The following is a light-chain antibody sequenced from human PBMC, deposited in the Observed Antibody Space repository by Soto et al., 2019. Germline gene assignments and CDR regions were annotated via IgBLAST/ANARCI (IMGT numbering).Light chain of an antibody. CDR1: QSVSIL. CDR3: QQYNNWPLT. V-gene: IGKV3-15*01. CDR2: VTT. Sequence: EMVMTQSLVTLSVSPGERATLSCRAGQSVSILFAWSQQKLGQAPSLLIHVTTSRATGISARCSGSWSETEFTLIVIMLQSEDFALYICQQYNNWPLTFGGVTKVDI. J-gene: IGKJ4*01.